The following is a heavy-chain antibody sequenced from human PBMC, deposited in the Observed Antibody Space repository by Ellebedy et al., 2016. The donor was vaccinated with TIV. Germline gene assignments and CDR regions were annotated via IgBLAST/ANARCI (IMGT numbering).Heavy chain of an antibody. CDR3: ARATGGSYAGDY. CDR2: IYYSGST. CDR1: GGSISSYY. D-gene: IGHD1-26*01. Sequence: MPSETLSLTCTVSGGSISSYYWSRIRQPPGKGLEWIGYIYYSGSTNYNPSLKSRVTISVDTSKNQFSLKLSSVTAADTAVYYCARATGGSYAGDYWGQGALVTVSS. V-gene: IGHV4-59*12. J-gene: IGHJ4*02.